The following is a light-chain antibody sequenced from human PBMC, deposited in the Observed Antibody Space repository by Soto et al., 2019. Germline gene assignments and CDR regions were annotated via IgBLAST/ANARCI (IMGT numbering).Light chain of an antibody. J-gene: IGLJ1*01. Sequence: QAVVTQEPSLTVSPGGTVTLTCGSSTGAVTSGHYPYWFQKKPGQAPRTLIYDTSNKHSWTPARFSGSLLGGKAALTLSGAQPEDEAEYYCLLSYSGARGVFGTGTKLTVL. CDR1: TGAVTSGHY. CDR3: LLSYSGARGV. V-gene: IGLV7-46*01. CDR2: DTS.